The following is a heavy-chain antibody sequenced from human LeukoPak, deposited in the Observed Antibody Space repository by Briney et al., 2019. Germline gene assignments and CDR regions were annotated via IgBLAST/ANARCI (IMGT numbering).Heavy chain of an antibody. J-gene: IGHJ4*02. Sequence: SETLSLTCAVFGGSISSGGYSWSWIRQPPGKGLEWIGYIYHSGSTYYNPSLKSRVTISVDKSKNQFSLKLSSVTAADTAVYYCARGLGYFDYWGQGTLVTVSS. CDR3: ARGLGYFDY. CDR2: IYHSGST. CDR1: GGSISSGGYS. D-gene: IGHD2-21*01. V-gene: IGHV4-30-2*01.